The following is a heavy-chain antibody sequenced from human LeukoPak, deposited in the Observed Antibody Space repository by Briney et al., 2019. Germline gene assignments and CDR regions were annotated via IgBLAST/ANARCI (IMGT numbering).Heavy chain of an antibody. CDR2: ISGSDDYS. Sequence: PGGSLRLSCAASGFTFISYGMTWVRQAPGKGLEWVSSISGSDDYSYYADSVKGRFTISRDNSRNTVFLHMNSLGAEDTAVYYCAKDLLGSGWYYFAHWGQGALVTVSS. CDR1: GFTFISYG. D-gene: IGHD6-13*01. J-gene: IGHJ4*02. V-gene: IGHV3-23*01. CDR3: AKDLLGSGWYYFAH.